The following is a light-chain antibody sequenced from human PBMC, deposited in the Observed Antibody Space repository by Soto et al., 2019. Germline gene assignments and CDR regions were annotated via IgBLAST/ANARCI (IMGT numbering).Light chain of an antibody. J-gene: IGLJ2*01. CDR3: SSYTSSSTI. CDR2: EVS. CDR1: SSDVGGYNY. Sequence: QSALTQPASVSGAPGQSITISCTGTSSDVGGYNYVSWYQQHPGKAPKLMIYEVSNRPSGVSNRFSVSKSGNTASLTISGLQAEDEADYYCSSYTSSSTIFGGGTKLTVI. V-gene: IGLV2-14*01.